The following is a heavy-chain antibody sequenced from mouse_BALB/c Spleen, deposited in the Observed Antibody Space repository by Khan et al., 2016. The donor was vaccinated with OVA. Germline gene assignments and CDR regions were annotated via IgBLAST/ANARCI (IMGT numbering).Heavy chain of an antibody. J-gene: IGHJ2*01. CDR2: IFPGSGDT. CDR1: GYTFPDFV. D-gene: IGHD1-1*01. CDR3: GRSGYGSLVY. V-gene: IGHV1-77*01. Sequence: QVQLQQSGPELVKPGSSMKMSCKASGYTFPDFVLNWVKQRTGQGLEWIGQIFPGSGDTYYNEKFKGKATLTADKSSNTVYMQLGSLTSEDSAVYFCGRSGYGSLVYWGQGTTLTVSS.